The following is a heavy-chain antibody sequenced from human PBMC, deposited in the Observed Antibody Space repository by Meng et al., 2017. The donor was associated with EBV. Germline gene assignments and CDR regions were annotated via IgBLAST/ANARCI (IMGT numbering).Heavy chain of an antibody. CDR2: LIPITGVA. J-gene: IGHJ4*02. Sequence: QVQLVQSGAEVKKPGSSVMVSCKTSGGTFRSDAISWVRQAPGQGLVWMGGLIPITGVAHYAQKFQDRVSIIADEFTSTHYLELSSLRSEDTAIYFCASESGRGFTPDYWGQGTLVTVSS. V-gene: IGHV1-69*01. CDR1: GGTFRSDA. CDR3: ASESGRGFTPDY. D-gene: IGHD3-10*01.